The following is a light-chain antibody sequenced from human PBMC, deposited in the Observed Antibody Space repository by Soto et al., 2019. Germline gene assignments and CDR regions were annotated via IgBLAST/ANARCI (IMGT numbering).Light chain of an antibody. CDR2: GAS. J-gene: IGKJ5*01. CDR1: QSVSNNY. Sequence: EIVLTQSPGTLSLSPGERATLSCRASQSVSNNYLAWYQQKPGQAPRLLIYGASNRATGIPDRFSGSGSGTDFTLTISCLQSEDFATYYCQQSYSTPPITFGQGTRLEIK. CDR3: QQSYSTPPIT. V-gene: IGKV3-20*01.